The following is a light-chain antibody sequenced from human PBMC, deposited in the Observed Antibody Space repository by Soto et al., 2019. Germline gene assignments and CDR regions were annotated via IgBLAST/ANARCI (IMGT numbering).Light chain of an antibody. CDR3: QQYGSSPT. V-gene: IGKV3-20*01. CDR1: QSVSSSY. Sequence: EIVLTQSPGTLSLSPGERATLSCRASQSVSSSYLAWYQQKPGPAPRLLIYGASSRATGIPDRFSGSGSETDLPLTISRLEPEDFAVYYCQQYGSSPTFGGGAKVESK. CDR2: GAS. J-gene: IGKJ4*01.